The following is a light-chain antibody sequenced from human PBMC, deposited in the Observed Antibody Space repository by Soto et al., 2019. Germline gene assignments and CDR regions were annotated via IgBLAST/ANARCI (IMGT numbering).Light chain of an antibody. CDR3: CSFAGSYTEV. V-gene: IGLV2-11*01. CDR1: SSDVGGYNY. CDR2: DVS. Sequence: QSALTQPRSVSGSPGQSVTISCTGTSSDVGGYNYVSWYQHHPGKAPKLMIYDVSKRPSGVPDRFSGSKSGNMASLTISGLQAEDEADYSCCSFAGSYTEVFRTGTKLTVL. J-gene: IGLJ1*01.